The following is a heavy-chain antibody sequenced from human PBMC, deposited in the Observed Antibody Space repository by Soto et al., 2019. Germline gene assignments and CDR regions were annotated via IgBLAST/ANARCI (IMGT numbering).Heavy chain of an antibody. J-gene: IGHJ4*02. CDR2: INHSGST. CDR1: GGSFSGYY. D-gene: IGHD2-8*02. CDR3: ARDKITGVFDY. Sequence: KPSETLSLTCAVYGGSFSGYYWTWIRQPPGTGLEWIGEINHSGSTNYNPSLKSRVTISVDTSKNQFSLKLTSVTAADTAVYYCARDKITGVFDYWGQGTLVIV. V-gene: IGHV4-34*01.